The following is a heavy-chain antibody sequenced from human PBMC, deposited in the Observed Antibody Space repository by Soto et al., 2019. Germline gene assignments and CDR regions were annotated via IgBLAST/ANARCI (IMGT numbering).Heavy chain of an antibody. D-gene: IGHD5-12*01. CDR3: ARDGYDYYYYYGLDV. CDR2: ISWDGGST. V-gene: IGHV3-43*01. Sequence: EVQLVESGGAVVQPGGSLRLSCAASGFPFDDYTMHWVRQAPGKGLEWVSLISWDGGSTDYADSVKGRFTTSRDNSKKSLFLEMNSLRTEDTALYYCARDGYDYYYYYGLDVWGQGTTVTVSS. CDR1: GFPFDDYT. J-gene: IGHJ6*02.